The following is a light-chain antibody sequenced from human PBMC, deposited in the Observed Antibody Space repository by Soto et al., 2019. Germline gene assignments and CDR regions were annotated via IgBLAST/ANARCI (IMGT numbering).Light chain of an antibody. CDR2: GAS. CDR3: QEYGTSRT. J-gene: IGKJ1*01. V-gene: IGKV3-20*01. Sequence: EIWLTQSPGTLSLSPGERATLSCRASQSVSSSYLAWYQQKPGQAPRLLIYGASSRATGIPDRFSGSGSATDFTLTISRLEPEDFAVYYCQEYGTSRTFGQGTKVDIK. CDR1: QSVSSSY.